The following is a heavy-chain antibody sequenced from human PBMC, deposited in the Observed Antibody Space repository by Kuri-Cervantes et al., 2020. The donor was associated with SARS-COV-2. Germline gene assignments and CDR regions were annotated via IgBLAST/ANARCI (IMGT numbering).Heavy chain of an antibody. J-gene: IGHJ4*02. CDR3: AGWPVVPAANPKWGIDY. CDR1: GASISSSTYY. D-gene: IGHD2-2*01. Sequence: SETLSLTCTVSGASISSSTYYWGWVRQSPGKGLEWLGSIYESGDTYYSSSLKSRLSLSVDTSKNQFSLKLTSVTAADTAIYYCAGWPVVPAANPKWGIDYWGQGTLVTVSS. V-gene: IGHV4-39*01. CDR2: IYESGDT.